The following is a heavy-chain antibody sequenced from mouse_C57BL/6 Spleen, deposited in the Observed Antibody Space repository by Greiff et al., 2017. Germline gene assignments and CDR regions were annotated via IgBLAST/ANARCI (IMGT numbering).Heavy chain of an antibody. Sequence: QVHVKQSGAELARPGASVKMSCKASGYTFTSYTMHWVKQRPGQGLEWIGYINPSSGYTKYNQKFKDKATLTADKSSSTAYMQLSSLTSEDSAVYYCARGIYDYASYFDYWGQGTTLTVSS. J-gene: IGHJ2*01. CDR1: GYTFTSYT. CDR2: INPSSGYT. D-gene: IGHD2-4*01. CDR3: ARGIYDYASYFDY. V-gene: IGHV1-4*01.